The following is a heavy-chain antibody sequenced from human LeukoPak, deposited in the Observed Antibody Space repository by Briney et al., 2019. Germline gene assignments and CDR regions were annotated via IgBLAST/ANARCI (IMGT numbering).Heavy chain of an antibody. D-gene: IGHD3-22*01. J-gene: IGHJ4*02. CDR1: VSSGSISSSAFY. CDR3: ARVSPDNYYDSSGYYYGFDY. Sequence: PSETLSLTCTVYVSSGSISSSAFYWGWIRQPPGKGLEWIGSIYYSGSTNYNPSLKSRVTISVDTSKNQFSLKLSSVTAADTAVYYCARVSPDNYYDSSGYYYGFDYWGQGTLVTVSS. CDR2: IYYSGST. V-gene: IGHV4-39*07.